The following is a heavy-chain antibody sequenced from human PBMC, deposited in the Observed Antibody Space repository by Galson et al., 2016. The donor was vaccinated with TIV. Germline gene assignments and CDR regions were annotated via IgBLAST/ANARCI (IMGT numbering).Heavy chain of an antibody. V-gene: IGHV3-9*01. CDR3: VRRYFDTSGYYAFDY. CDR2: ISWNSGSI. J-gene: IGHJ4*02. Sequence: SLRLSCAASGFTFDDYAMHWVRQAPGKGLEWVSGISWNSGSIGYADSVKGRFKISRDNAKDSLYLQMNSLRVEDTALYYCVRRYFDTSGYYAFDYWGQGALGTVSS. D-gene: IGHD3-22*01. CDR1: GFTFDDYA.